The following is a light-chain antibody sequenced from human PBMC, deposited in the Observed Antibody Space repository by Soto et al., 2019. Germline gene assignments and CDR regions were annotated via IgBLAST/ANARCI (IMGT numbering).Light chain of an antibody. Sequence: DIQMTQSPSSLSASVGDRVTITCRASQTISSFLNWYQQNPGKAPKLVIYSASSLQSGVPSRFSGSGSGTDFTLTISSLQPEDSATYYCQQSYSTSWTFGQGTKVEIK. V-gene: IGKV1-39*01. CDR2: SAS. CDR3: QQSYSTSWT. J-gene: IGKJ1*01. CDR1: QTISSF.